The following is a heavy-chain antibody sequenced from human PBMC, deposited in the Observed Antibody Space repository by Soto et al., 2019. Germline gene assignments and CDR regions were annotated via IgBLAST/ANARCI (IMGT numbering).Heavy chain of an antibody. V-gene: IGHV3-7*05. Sequence: VQLEESGGGLVQPGGSLRLSCEASGFSLSRNWMSWVRQVPGKGLEWVANIKQDESEKYYLDSVKGRFTISRDNARNSLYLQIDSLRAEDTAIYYCARNVEIPVAGTSGVGYAMDVWGQGTTVTVSS. J-gene: IGHJ6*02. CDR2: IKQDESEK. CDR1: GFSLSRNW. CDR3: ARNVEIPVAGTSGVGYAMDV. D-gene: IGHD6-19*01.